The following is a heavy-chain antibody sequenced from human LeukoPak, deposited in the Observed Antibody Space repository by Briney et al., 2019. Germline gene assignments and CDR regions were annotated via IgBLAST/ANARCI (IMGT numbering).Heavy chain of an antibody. V-gene: IGHV4-59*01. D-gene: IGHD3-16*02. J-gene: IGHJ4*02. CDR1: GGSIRTYY. Sequence: PSETLSLTCTVFGGSIRTYYWSWIRQPPGKGLEWIGYISYSGRTNYNPSLKSRVTISMDTSKNQFSLKLSSVTAADTAVYYCARAGRSGELSLGYWGQGTLVTVSS. CDR2: ISYSGRT. CDR3: ARAGRSGELSLGY.